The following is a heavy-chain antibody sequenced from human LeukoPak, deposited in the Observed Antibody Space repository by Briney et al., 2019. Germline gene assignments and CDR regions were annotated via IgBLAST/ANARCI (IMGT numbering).Heavy chain of an antibody. J-gene: IGHJ4*02. CDR2: IYYSGST. CDR3: ARRGAVVTKEFDY. Sequence: SETLSLTCTVSGSSISSSSYYWGWIRQPPGKGLEWIGSIYYSGSTYYNPSLKSRVTISVDTSKNQFSLKLSSVTAADTAVYYCARRGAVVTKEFDYWGQGTLVTVSS. CDR1: GSSISSSSYY. D-gene: IGHD4-23*01. V-gene: IGHV4-39*01.